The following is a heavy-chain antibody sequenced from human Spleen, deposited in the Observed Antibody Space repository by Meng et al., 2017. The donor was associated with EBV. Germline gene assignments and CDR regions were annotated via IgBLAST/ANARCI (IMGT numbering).Heavy chain of an antibody. J-gene: IGHJ4*02. Sequence: QVQLPQWGAGLLTPSEILSLTCAVYGGSFTGYYWTWIRQPPGKGLELIGEISRSGSTNYNPSLKSRVTITLDTSKNQFSLKLSSVTAADTAVYYCARRGGVDYWGQGTLVTVSS. CDR3: ARRGGVDY. CDR2: ISRSGST. D-gene: IGHD3-16*01. V-gene: IGHV4-34*01. CDR1: GGSFTGYY.